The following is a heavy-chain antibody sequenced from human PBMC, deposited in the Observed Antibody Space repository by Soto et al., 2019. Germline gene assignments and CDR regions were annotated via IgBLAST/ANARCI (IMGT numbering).Heavy chain of an antibody. V-gene: IGHV4-31*03. CDR3: ARDQDCTNGVCPLGMDV. J-gene: IGHJ6*02. Sequence: SETLSFTCTVSGGSISSGGYYWSWIRQHPGKGLEWIGYIYYSGSTYYNPSLKSRVTISVDTSKNQFSLKLSSVTAADTAVYYCARDQDCTNGVCPLGMDVWGQGTTVTVSS. D-gene: IGHD2-8*01. CDR2: IYYSGST. CDR1: GGSISSGGYY.